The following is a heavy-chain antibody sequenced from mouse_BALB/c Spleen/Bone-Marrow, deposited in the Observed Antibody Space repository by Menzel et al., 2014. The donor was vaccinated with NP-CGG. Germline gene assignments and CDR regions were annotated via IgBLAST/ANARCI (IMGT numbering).Heavy chain of an antibody. V-gene: IGHV5-9-4*01. J-gene: IGHJ4*01. Sequence: DVMLVESGGGLVKPGGSLKLSCAASGFTFSSYAMSWVRQSPEKRLEWVAGISSGGSYTYYPDTVTGRFTISRDNAKNTLYLEMSSLRSEDTAMYYCAREGLRRRAAMDYWGQGTSVTVSS. CDR2: ISSGGSYT. CDR1: GFTFSSYA. CDR3: AREGLRRRAAMDY. D-gene: IGHD2-4*01.